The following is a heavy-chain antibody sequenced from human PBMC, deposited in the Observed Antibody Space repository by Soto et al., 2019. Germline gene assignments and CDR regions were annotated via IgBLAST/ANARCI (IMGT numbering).Heavy chain of an antibody. J-gene: IGHJ3*02. CDR2: IYYSGST. CDR1: GGSISSGGYY. D-gene: IGHD2-8*01. CDR3: ARTTCTNGVCSDDAFDI. Sequence: QVQLQESGPGLVKPSQTLSLTCTVSGGSISSGGYYWSWIRQHPGKGLEWIGYIYYSGSTYYNPSLKSRVNISVDTSKNQFSLKLSSVTAADTAVYYCARTTCTNGVCSDDAFDIWGQGTMVTVSS. V-gene: IGHV4-31*03.